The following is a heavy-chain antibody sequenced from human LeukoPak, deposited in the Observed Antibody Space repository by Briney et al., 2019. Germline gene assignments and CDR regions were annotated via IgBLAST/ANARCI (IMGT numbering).Heavy chain of an antibody. J-gene: IGHJ4*02. V-gene: IGHV4-38-2*02. CDR2: IYHSGST. CDR1: GYSINTDYY. Sequence: SETLTLTCTVSGYSINTDYYCGCIRQPPKSGLTITGSIYHSGSTIYTPSLKSRVTISVDTSKNQFSLKLSSVTAADTAMYYCARDVYYDSSGYCYRNYFDYWGQGTLVTVSS. D-gene: IGHD3-22*01. CDR3: ARDVYYDSSGYCYRNYFDY.